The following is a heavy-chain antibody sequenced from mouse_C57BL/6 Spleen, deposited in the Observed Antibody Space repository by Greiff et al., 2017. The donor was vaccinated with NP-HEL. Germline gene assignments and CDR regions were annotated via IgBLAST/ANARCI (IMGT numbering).Heavy chain of an antibody. CDR1: GFTFSNYW. V-gene: IGHV6-3*01. CDR2: IRLKSDNYAT. CDR3: TRNYGSTLFAY. D-gene: IGHD1-1*01. J-gene: IGHJ3*01. Sequence: EVKFEESGGGLVQPGGSMKLSCVASGFTFSNYWMNWVRQSPEKGLEWVAQIRLKSDNYATHYAESVKGRFTISRDDSKSSVYLQMNNLRAEDTGIYYCTRNYGSTLFAYWGQGTLVTVSA.